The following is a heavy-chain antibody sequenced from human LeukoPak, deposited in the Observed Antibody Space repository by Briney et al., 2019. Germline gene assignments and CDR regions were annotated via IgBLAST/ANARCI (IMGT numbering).Heavy chain of an antibody. CDR1: GYTFTSYG. J-gene: IGHJ4*02. V-gene: IGHV1-18*01. Sequence: ASVKVSCKASGYTFTSYGISWVRQAPGQGLEWMGWISGYNGNTNPGQKFQGRVTMTTDTATSTAYMELSSLRSEDTAVYYCARAQERYSGYDSSSDYWGQGTLVTVSS. D-gene: IGHD5-12*01. CDR3: ARAQERYSGYDSSSDY. CDR2: ISGYNGNT.